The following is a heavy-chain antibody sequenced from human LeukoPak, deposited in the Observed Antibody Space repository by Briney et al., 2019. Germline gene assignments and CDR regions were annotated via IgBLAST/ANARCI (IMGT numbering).Heavy chain of an antibody. CDR3: ARRFYGSGSIDP. D-gene: IGHD3-10*01. V-gene: IGHV4-30-4*01. CDR1: GGSISSGDYY. Sequence: SETLSLTCSVSGGSISSGDYYWSWIRQPPGKGLEWIGYIYYSGSTYCNPSLESRVTISVDTSKNQFSLKLSSVTAADTAVYYCARRFYGSGSIDPWGQGTLVIVSS. J-gene: IGHJ5*02. CDR2: IYYSGST.